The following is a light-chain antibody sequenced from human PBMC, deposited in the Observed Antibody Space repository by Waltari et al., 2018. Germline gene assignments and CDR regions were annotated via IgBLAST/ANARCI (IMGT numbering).Light chain of an antibody. Sequence: DIQMTQSPSSLSASVGDRVTITCQASQDISNYLNWYQQKPGKAPKLLIYDASNLETGVPSMFGGRGSETDVTFTISGLQPEDIATYYCQQYDNLLYTFSQGTKLEIK. CDR2: DAS. J-gene: IGKJ2*01. CDR3: QQYDNLLYT. CDR1: QDISNY. V-gene: IGKV1-33*01.